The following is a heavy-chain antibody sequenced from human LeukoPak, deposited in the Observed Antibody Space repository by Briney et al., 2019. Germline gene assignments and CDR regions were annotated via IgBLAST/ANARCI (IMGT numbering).Heavy chain of an antibody. Sequence: PGGSLRLSCIASGFSFSGHWMHWARHLPGKGLVWVSRISPTGSTTSYADSVKGRFTISTDSAKNSLYLQMNSLRVEDTAVYYCARVASAVWTGEGPLDSWGQGTLVTVSS. CDR3: ARVASAVWTGEGPLDS. CDR1: GFSFSGHW. D-gene: IGHD3-10*01. V-gene: IGHV3-74*01. CDR2: ISPTGSTT. J-gene: IGHJ5*01.